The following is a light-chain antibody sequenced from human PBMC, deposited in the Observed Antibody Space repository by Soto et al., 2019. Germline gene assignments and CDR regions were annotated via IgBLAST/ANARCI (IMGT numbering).Light chain of an antibody. V-gene: IGKV1D-12*01. J-gene: IGKJ4*01. CDR2: AAS. Sequence: DIQVNQSPSSVSASVGDRVTITCLAGQDIGSWLTWYQHKPVKARMLLISAASSLENGVPSRFSGSGSGTEFTLTISSLQPEDFATYYCHQANSFPLTFGGGTKVDIK. CDR3: HQANSFPLT. CDR1: QDIGSW.